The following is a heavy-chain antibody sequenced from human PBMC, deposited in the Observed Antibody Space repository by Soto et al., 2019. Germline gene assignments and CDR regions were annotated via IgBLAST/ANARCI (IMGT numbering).Heavy chain of an antibody. CDR1: GGTFSSYT. V-gene: IGHV1-69*02. J-gene: IGHJ6*02. D-gene: IGHD1-26*01. CDR2: IIPIFGIA. Sequence: QVQLVQSGAEVKKPGSSVKVSCKASGGTFSSYTISWVRQAPGEGLEWMGRIIPIFGIANYAQKFQGRVTITADKTTSPAHMEVRRLRSEDTAVYYWARDSGSDAGISYGMDVWGQGTTVTVSS. CDR3: ARDSGSDAGISYGMDV.